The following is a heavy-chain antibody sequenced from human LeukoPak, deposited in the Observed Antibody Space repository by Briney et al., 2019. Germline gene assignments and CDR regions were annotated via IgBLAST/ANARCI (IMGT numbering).Heavy chain of an antibody. J-gene: IGHJ4*02. CDR3: AREVGFCSGGSCTYYFDY. V-gene: IGHV4-30-2*01. D-gene: IGHD2-15*01. CDR2: IYHSGST. CDR1: GGSISSGGYS. Sequence: SETLSLTCAVSGGSISSGGYSWSWTRQPPGKGLEWIGYIYHSGSTYYNPSLKSRVTISVDTSKNQLSLKLTSVTAADTAVYYCAREVGFCSGGSCTYYFDYWGQGALVTVSS.